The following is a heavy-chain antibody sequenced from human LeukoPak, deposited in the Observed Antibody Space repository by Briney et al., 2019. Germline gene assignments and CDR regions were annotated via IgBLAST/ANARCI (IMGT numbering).Heavy chain of an antibody. Sequence: SQTLSLTFAISGDSVSINSAAWNWLRQSPSRGLEWLGRTYYRSKWYNDYAVSVKSRITINPDTSKNQFSLQLNSVAPEDTAVYYCARERYSSGWNADDFDYWGQGTLVTVSS. CDR1: GDSVSINSAA. V-gene: IGHV6-1*01. D-gene: IGHD6-19*01. CDR3: ARERYSSGWNADDFDY. CDR2: TYYRSKWYN. J-gene: IGHJ4*02.